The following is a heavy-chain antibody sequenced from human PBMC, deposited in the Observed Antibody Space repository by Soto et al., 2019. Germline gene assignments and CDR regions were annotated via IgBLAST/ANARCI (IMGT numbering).Heavy chain of an antibody. CDR1: GYSFTSYW. J-gene: IGHJ6*02. CDR3: AKDEVFVEVVARDYYGMDV. V-gene: IGHV5-51*01. D-gene: IGHD2-15*01. Sequence: PGESLKISCKGAGYSFTSYWIAWVRQMPGKGLEWMGIIYPGDSDTRYSPSFQGQVTISADKSISTAYLQMDSLRAEDTAVYYCAKDEVFVEVVARDYYGMDVWGQGTTVTVSS. CDR2: IYPGDSDT.